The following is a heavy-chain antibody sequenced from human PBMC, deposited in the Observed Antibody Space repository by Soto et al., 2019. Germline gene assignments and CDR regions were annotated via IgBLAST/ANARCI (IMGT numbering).Heavy chain of an antibody. V-gene: IGHV1-46*01. J-gene: IGHJ4*02. CDR2: ISADGGHT. D-gene: IGHD6-13*01. CDR1: GYTFTTYY. Sequence: ASVKVSCKASGYTFTTYYMHWVRQAPGQGLEWMGIISADGGHTSYAQKFQGIVTMTRDTSASTAYMELSSLRSEDTAVYYCARDPAEEYYFDYWGQGTLVTVS. CDR3: ARDPAEEYYFDY.